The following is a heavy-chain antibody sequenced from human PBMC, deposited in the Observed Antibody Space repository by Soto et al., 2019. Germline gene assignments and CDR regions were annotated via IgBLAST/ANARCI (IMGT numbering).Heavy chain of an antibody. CDR3: GLDYGDYGGNPPHFDY. D-gene: IGHD4-17*01. J-gene: IGHJ4*02. CDR1: GFTFSSYS. V-gene: IGHV3-21*01. Sequence: EVQLVESGGGLVKPGGSLRLSCAASGFTFSSYSMNWVRQAPGKGPEWVSSISSSSSYIYYADSVKGRFTISRDNAKNSLYLQMNSLRAEDTAVYYCGLDYGDYGGNPPHFDYWGQGTLVTVSS. CDR2: ISSSSSYI.